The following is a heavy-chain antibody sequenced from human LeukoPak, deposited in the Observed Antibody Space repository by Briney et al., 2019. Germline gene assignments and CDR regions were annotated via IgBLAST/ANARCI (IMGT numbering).Heavy chain of an antibody. CDR3: AREDFYDSGSNDY. J-gene: IGHJ4*02. D-gene: IGHD3-22*01. CDR1: GYTFTSYG. CDR2: MNPNSGIT. Sequence: ASVKVSCKASGYTFTSYGISWVRQATGQGLEWMGWMNPNSGITAYAQKFQGRVTITRNTSISTAYMELSSLRSEDTAVYYCAREDFYDSGSNDYWGQGTLVTVSS. V-gene: IGHV1-8*03.